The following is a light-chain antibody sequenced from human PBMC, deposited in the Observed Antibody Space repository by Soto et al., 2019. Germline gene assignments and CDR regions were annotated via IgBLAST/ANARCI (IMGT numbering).Light chain of an antibody. CDR3: QQSYSTSNT. CDR2: AAS. Sequence: DIQMTQSPSSLSASVGDRVTITCRASQSISSYLNWYQQNPGKAPKLLIYAASSLQSGVPSRFSGSGSGTEFTLTISSLQPEDFATYYCQQSYSTSNTFGQGTKLEIK. V-gene: IGKV1-39*01. CDR1: QSISSY. J-gene: IGKJ2*01.